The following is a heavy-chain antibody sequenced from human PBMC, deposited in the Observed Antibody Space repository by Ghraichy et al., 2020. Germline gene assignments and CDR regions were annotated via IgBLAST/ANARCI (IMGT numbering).Heavy chain of an antibody. CDR3: TTHTYTSGRDY. V-gene: IGHV3-15*01. CDR2: IKSISDGGTT. CDR1: GITFSNAW. D-gene: IGHD6-19*01. Sequence: GGSLRLSCAASGITFSNAWMGWVRQAPGKGLEWVGRIKSISDGGTTFYAAPVKGRFSISRDDSKDTLYLQMNSLKTEDTALYYCTTHTYTSGRDYWGQGTLVTVSS. J-gene: IGHJ4*02.